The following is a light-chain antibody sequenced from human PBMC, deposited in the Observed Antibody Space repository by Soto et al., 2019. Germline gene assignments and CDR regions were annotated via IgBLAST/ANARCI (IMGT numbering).Light chain of an antibody. V-gene: IGLV2-8*01. CDR3: SSFASSNPWG. J-gene: IGLJ3*02. Sequence: QSALTQPPSASGSPGQSVTISCTGTSSDVGAYNYVSWYQQHAGKAPKLVIYEVTKRPSGVPDRFSGSKSANTASLTVSELQAEDEADYFFSSFASSNPWGFGGGTKRTVL. CDR1: SSDVGAYNY. CDR2: EVT.